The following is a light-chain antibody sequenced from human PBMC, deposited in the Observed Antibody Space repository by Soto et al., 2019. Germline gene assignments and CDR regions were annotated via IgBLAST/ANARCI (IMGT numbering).Light chain of an antibody. Sequence: EIVLTQSPGTLSLSPGERGTLSCRASQTVSSNFLAWYQQKPGQAPRLLIFDASTRATGMPDRFTGSGSGTDFTLTISRLEPEDFAVYYCQFYGAPSKTFGQGTKVEIK. CDR1: QTVSSNF. CDR3: QFYGAPSKT. CDR2: DAS. V-gene: IGKV3-20*01. J-gene: IGKJ1*01.